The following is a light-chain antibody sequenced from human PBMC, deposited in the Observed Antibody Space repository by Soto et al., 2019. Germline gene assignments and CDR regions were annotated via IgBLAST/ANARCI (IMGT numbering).Light chain of an antibody. CDR3: LQVKSYPLN. CDR2: AAS. CDR1: QDISSF. J-gene: IGKJ4*01. Sequence: DIQLTQSPSFLSASVGDRVTITCRASQDISSFLAWYQQKPGKAPKLLVYAASTLQSGVPSRFTGSGSGTEFTLTISNLQPEDFATYYCLQVKSYPLNFGGGTKVDIK. V-gene: IGKV1-9*01.